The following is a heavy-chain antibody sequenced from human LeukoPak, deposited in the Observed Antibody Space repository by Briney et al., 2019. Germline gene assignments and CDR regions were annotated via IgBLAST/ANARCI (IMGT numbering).Heavy chain of an antibody. CDR3: ARHLLLWFRAAYFDY. CDR1: GGSISSSSYY. J-gene: IGHJ4*02. V-gene: IGHV4-39*01. CDR2: IYYSGST. D-gene: IGHD3-10*01. Sequence: SETLSLTCTVSGGSISSSSYYWGLIRQPPGKGLEWIGSIYYSGSTYYNPSLKSRVTISVDTSKNQFSLKLSSVTAADTAVYYCARHLLLWFRAAYFDYWGQGTLVTVSS.